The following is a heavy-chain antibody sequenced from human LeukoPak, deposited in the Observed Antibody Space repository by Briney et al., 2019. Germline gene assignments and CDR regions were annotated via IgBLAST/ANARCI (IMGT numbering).Heavy chain of an antibody. D-gene: IGHD5-18*01. V-gene: IGHV1-24*01. CDR1: GYTLTELS. CDR2: FDPEDGET. J-gene: IGHJ4*02. Sequence: EASVTVSCKVSGYTLTELSMHWVRQAPGKGLEWMGGFDPEDGETIYAQKFQGRVTMTEDTSTDTAYMELSSLRSEDTAVYYCATDHGIGGYSYGFRYWGQGTLVTVSS. CDR3: ATDHGIGGYSYGFRY.